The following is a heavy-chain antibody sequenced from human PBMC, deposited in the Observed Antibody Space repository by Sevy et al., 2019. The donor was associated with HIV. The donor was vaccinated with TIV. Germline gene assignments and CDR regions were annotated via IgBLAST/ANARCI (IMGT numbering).Heavy chain of an antibody. CDR3: AGRYCSSTCCYCDY. D-gene: IGHD2-2*01. V-gene: IGHV3-7*03. CDR2: IKQDGSEK. Sequence: GGSLRLSCAASGFTFSSYWMSWVRHAPGKGLEWVANIKQDGSEKYYADSVKGLFTTSRDNAKNSLYLQMNSLRAEDTAVYCGAGRYCSSTCCYCDYWGQGTLVTVSS. CDR1: GFTFSSYW. J-gene: IGHJ4*02.